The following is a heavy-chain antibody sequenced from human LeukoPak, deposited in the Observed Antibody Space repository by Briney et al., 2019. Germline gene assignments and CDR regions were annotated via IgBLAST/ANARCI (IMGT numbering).Heavy chain of an antibody. CDR2: FDPEDGET. J-gene: IGHJ4*02. CDR3: ARGGGYSYDHEFDY. V-gene: IGHV1-24*01. Sequence: ASVKVSCKVSGYTLTELSMHWVRQAPGKGLEWMGGFDPEDGETIYAQKFQGRVTMTEDTSTDTAYMELSSLRSEDTAVYYCARGGGYSYDHEFDYWGQGTLVTVSS. CDR1: GYTLTELS. D-gene: IGHD5-18*01.